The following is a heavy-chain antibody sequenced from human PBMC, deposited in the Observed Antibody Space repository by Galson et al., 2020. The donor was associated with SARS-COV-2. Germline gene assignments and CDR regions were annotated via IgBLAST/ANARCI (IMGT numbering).Heavy chain of an antibody. D-gene: IGHD5-12*01. J-gene: IGHJ4*02. Sequence: GESLKISCKGSGYSFTTSWIGWVRQMPGQGLESMGIIYPGDSDTRYSPSFQAQVTISADKSINTAYLPCSSLKASDTAIYYCARLAGYSAGWCSDWGQGTLVTVSS. V-gene: IGHV5-51*01. CDR1: GYSFTTSW. CDR2: IYPGDSDT. CDR3: ARLAGYSAGWCSD.